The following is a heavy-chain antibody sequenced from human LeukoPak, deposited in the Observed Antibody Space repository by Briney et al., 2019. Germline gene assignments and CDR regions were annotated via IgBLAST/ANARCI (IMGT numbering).Heavy chain of an antibody. J-gene: IGHJ6*03. CDR3: AKRKGVVTAPYYYYYMDV. D-gene: IGHD2-21*02. Sequence: GGSLRLSCAASGFTFSDYYMSWIRQAPGKGLEWVSYISSSGSTIYYADSVKGRFTISRDNAKNSLYLQMNSLRAEDTAVYYCAKRKGVVTAPYYYYYMDVWGKGTTVTVSS. CDR2: ISSSGSTI. V-gene: IGHV3-11*04. CDR1: GFTFSDYY.